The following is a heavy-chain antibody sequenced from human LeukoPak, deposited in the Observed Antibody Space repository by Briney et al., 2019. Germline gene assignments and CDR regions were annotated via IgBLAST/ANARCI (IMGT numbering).Heavy chain of an antibody. V-gene: IGHV1-69*13. J-gene: IGHJ5*02. CDR3: ARDKRYYYDSSGSNWFDP. D-gene: IGHD3-22*01. CDR1: GGTFSSYA. CDR2: IIPIFGTA. Sequence: SVKVSCKASGGTFSSYAISWVRQAPGQGLEWMGGIIPIFGTANYAQTFQGRVTITADESTSTAYMELSSLRSEDTAVYYCARDKRYYYDSSGSNWFDPWGQGTLVTVSS.